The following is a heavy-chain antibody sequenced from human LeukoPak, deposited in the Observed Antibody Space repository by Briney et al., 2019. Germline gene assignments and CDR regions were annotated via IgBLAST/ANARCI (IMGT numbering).Heavy chain of an antibody. V-gene: IGHV4-38-2*02. Sequence: SETLSLTCTVSGYSISSGYYWGWIRQPPGKGLEWIGSIYHSGSTYYNPSLKSRVTISVDTSKNQFSLKLSSVTAADTAVYYCARGLDPGPYYDILNWFSDYWGQGTLVTVSS. D-gene: IGHD3-9*01. J-gene: IGHJ4*02. CDR2: IYHSGST. CDR3: ARGLDPGPYYDILNWFSDY. CDR1: GYSISSGYY.